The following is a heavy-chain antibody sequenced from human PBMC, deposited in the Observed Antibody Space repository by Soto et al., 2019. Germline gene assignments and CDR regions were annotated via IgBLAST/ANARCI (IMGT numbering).Heavy chain of an antibody. D-gene: IGHD2-21*02. V-gene: IGHV3-7*01. CDR2: INHDGDTK. Sequence: PGGSLRLSCAASGFTFRNYWMHWVRQAPGRGLEWVANINHDGDTKYYVESVKDRFTISRDNDKKSLYLQMNNLRAEDTALYYCARAIGATDADWGLGTRVTVSS. J-gene: IGHJ4*02. CDR3: ARAIGATDAD. CDR1: GFTFRNYW.